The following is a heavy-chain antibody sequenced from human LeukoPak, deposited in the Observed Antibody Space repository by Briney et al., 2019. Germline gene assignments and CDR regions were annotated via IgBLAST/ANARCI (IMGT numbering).Heavy chain of an antibody. CDR1: GGSISSSSYY. Sequence: PSETLSLTCTVSGGSISSSSYYWGWIRQPPGKGLEWIGSIYYSGSTYYNPSLKSRVTISVDTSKNQFSLKLSSVTAADTAVYYCARAPPTGYWCDYWGQGTLVTVSS. D-gene: IGHD3-9*01. CDR3: ARAPPTGYWCDY. V-gene: IGHV4-39*01. J-gene: IGHJ4*02. CDR2: IYYSGST.